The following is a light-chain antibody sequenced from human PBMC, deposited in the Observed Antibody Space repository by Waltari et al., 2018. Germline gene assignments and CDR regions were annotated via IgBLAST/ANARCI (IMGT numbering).Light chain of an antibody. CDR1: KLGDKY. V-gene: IGLV3-1*01. Sequence: SYELTQPPSVSVSPGQTASITCSGDKLGDKYACWYQQKPGQSPVLVIYQDSKRPSGIPELFSGSNSGNTATLPISGTQAMDEADYYCQAWDSSTYYVFGTGTKVTVL. J-gene: IGLJ1*01. CDR3: QAWDSSTYYV. CDR2: QDS.